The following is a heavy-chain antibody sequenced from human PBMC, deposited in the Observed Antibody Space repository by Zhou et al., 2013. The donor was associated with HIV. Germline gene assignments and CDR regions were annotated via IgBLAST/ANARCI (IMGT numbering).Heavy chain of an antibody. D-gene: IGHD6-19*01. CDR1: GYTFTGYY. CDR3: ARDVLAVAGSANWFDP. J-gene: IGHJ5*02. Sequence: QVQLVQSGAEVKKPGASVKVSCKASGYTFTGYYMHWVRQAPGQGLEWMGWINPNSGGTNYAQKFQGWVTMTRDTSISTAYMELSSLRSEDTAVYYCARDVLAVAGSANWFDPWGQGTLVTVSS. V-gene: IGHV1-2*04. CDR2: INPNSGGT.